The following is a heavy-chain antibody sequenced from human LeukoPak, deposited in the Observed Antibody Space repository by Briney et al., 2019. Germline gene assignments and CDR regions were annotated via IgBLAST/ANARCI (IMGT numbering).Heavy chain of an antibody. CDR1: AFTFARYW. D-gene: IGHD3-10*01. J-gene: IGHJ6*04. Sequence: RGSLRLSCAASAFTFARYWMSWVRLAPGEGLEWVANIKQEGREIYYMDSVKGRLTISRDNAKNSLYLQMNTLRAEDTAVYYCARVPITYCEGSGSYFCGMDVWGKGTTVSVSS. V-gene: IGHV3-7*03. CDR3: ARVPITYCEGSGSYFCGMDV. CDR2: IKQEGREI.